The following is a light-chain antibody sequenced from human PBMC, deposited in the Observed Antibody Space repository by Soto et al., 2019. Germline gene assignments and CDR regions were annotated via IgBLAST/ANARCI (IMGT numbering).Light chain of an antibody. V-gene: IGLV1-40*01. J-gene: IGLJ1*01. CDR3: QSYDSTLRSRYV. Sequence: QSVRTQPPSVSGAPGQRVTISCTGSSSNIGAGYDVHWYQQRPGTAPKLLIFGNINRPSGVPDRCSGSKSGTSASLAITGLQAEDEGDYYCQSYDSTLRSRYVFGTGTKVTVL. CDR2: GNI. CDR1: SSNIGAGYD.